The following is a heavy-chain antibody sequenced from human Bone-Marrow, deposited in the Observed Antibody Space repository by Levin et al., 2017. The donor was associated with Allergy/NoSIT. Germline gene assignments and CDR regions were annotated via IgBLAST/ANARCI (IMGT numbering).Heavy chain of an antibody. V-gene: IGHV3-53*01. CDR3: ARVRFPGYHGSGRYYNEYYFDS. D-gene: IGHD3-10*01. CDR2: IYDAGRT. CDR1: GFTVSGYY. J-gene: IGHJ4*02. Sequence: PGGSLRLSCAASGFTVSGYYLSWVRQAPGKGLEWVSTIYDAGRTYYADSVKGRFTISRDNSKDTLYLQMNSLRADDTAVYYCARVRFPGYHGSGRYYNEYYFDSWGQGTLVTVSS.